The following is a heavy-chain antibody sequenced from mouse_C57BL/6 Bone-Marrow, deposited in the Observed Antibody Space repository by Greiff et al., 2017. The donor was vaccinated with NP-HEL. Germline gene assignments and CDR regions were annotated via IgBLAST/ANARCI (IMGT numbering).Heavy chain of an antibody. D-gene: IGHD1-1*01. CDR1: GFTFSSYA. V-gene: IGHV5-4*01. Sequence: EVQVVESGGGLVKPGGSLKLSCAASGFTFSSYAMSWVRQTPEKRLEWVATISDGGSYTYYPDNVKGRFTISRDNAKNNLYLQMSHLKSEDTAMYYCARDVLRPFAYWGQGTLVTVSA. CDR2: ISDGGSYT. CDR3: ARDVLRPFAY. J-gene: IGHJ3*01.